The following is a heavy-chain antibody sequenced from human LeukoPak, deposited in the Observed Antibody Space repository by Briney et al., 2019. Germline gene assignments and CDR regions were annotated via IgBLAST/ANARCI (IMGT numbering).Heavy chain of an antibody. V-gene: IGHV1-2*02. CDR1: GYTFTGYY. CDR3: ARDYGSGSPRPFPGDY. D-gene: IGHD3-10*01. Sequence: GSVKVSCKASGYTFTGYYMHWVRQAPGQGREWMGWINPNSGGTNYAQKFQGRVTMTRDTSISTAYMELSRLRSDDTAVYYCARDYGSGSPRPFPGDYWGQGTLVTVSS. J-gene: IGHJ4*02. CDR2: INPNSGGT.